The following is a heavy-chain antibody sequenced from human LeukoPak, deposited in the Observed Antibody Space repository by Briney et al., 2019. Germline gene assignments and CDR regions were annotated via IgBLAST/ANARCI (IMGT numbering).Heavy chain of an antibody. D-gene: IGHD5-24*01. CDR1: GFTFGDYA. Sequence: GGSLRLSCTASGFTFGDYAMSWFRQAPGKGLEWEGFIRSKAYGGTTEYAASVKGRFTISRDDSKSIAYLQMNSLKTEDTAVYYCTREDGYNTDAFDIWGQGTMVTVSS. CDR2: IRSKAYGGTT. CDR3: TREDGYNTDAFDI. V-gene: IGHV3-49*03. J-gene: IGHJ3*02.